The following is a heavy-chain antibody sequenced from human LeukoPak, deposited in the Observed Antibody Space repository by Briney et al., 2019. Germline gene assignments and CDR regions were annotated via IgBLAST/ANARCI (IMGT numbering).Heavy chain of an antibody. V-gene: IGHV1-2*02. Sequence: GASVKVSCKASGYTFTGYYMHWVRQAPGQGLEWMGWINPNSGGTNYAQKFQGRVTMTRDTSISTAYMELSRLRSDDTAVYYCARVMGGLVIAAFDIWGQGTTVTVSS. CDR3: ARVMGGLVIAAFDI. D-gene: IGHD3-3*01. CDR1: GYTFTGYY. J-gene: IGHJ3*02. CDR2: INPNSGGT.